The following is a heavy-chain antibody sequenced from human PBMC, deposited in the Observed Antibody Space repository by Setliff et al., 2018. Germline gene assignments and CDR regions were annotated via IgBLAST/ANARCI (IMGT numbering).Heavy chain of an antibody. J-gene: IGHJ6*03. Sequence: ASVKVSCKASGYPFTNYGITWVRQAPGQGLEWLGWISTYNVNTTYAQKLQDRVTMTTDTSTSTAYMELRSLRSDDTAVYYCARADQPLNDYYYYMDVWGKGTTVTVSS. V-gene: IGHV1-18*01. CDR1: GYPFTNYG. D-gene: IGHD2-2*01. CDR2: ISTYNVNT. CDR3: ARADQPLNDYYYYMDV.